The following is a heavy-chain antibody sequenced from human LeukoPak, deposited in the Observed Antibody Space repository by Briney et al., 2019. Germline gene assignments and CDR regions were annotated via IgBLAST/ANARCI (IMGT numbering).Heavy chain of an antibody. J-gene: IGHJ4*02. CDR2: IYNSGST. CDR1: GGSINSYY. D-gene: IGHD6-6*01. V-gene: IGHV4-4*07. Sequence: SETLSLTCTVSGGSINSYYWSWIRQPTGKGLEWIGRIYNSGSTDYNPSLKSRVTMSVDTSKTQFSLNLTSVTAADTAMYYCARGGTSSSEPFDYWGQGTLVTVSS. CDR3: ARGGTSSSEPFDY.